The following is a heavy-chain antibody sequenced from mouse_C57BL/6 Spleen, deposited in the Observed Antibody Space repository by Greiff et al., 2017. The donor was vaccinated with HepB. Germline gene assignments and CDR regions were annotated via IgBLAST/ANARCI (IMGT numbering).Heavy chain of an antibody. CDR2: IYPGSGNT. Sequence: QVQLQQSGAELVRPGASVKLSCKASGYTFTDHYIDWVKQRPGQGLEWIARIYPGSGNTYYNEKFKGKATLTAEKSSSTAYMQLSSLTSEDSAVYFCARRDYDVPFAYWGQGTLVTVSA. CDR3: ARRDYDVPFAY. J-gene: IGHJ3*01. D-gene: IGHD2-4*01. V-gene: IGHV1-76*01. CDR1: GYTFTDHY.